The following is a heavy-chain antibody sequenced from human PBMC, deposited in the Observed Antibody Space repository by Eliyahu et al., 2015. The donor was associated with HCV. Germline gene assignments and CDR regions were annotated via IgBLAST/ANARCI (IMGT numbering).Heavy chain of an antibody. CDR1: GGSISSSSYY. Sequence: QLQLQESGPGLVKPSETLSLTCTVSGGSISSSSYYWGWIRQPPGKGLEWIGSIYYSGSTYYNPSLKSRVTISVDTSKNQFSLKLSSVTAADTAVYYCARQIYYYDSSGYVPYWGQGTLVTVSS. D-gene: IGHD3-22*01. J-gene: IGHJ4*02. CDR3: ARQIYYYDSSGYVPY. CDR2: IYYSGST. V-gene: IGHV4-39*01.